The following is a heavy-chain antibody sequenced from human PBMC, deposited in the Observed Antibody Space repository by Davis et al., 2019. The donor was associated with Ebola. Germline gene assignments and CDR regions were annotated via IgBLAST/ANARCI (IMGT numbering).Heavy chain of an antibody. D-gene: IGHD2-15*01. CDR1: GYSFTSYW. Sequence: PGGSLRLSCKGSGYSFTSYWIGWVRQMPGKGLEWMGIIYPGDSDTRYSPSFQGQVTISADKSISTAYLQWSSLKASDTAMYYCARLPLRGWSAFDIWGQGTMVTVSS. V-gene: IGHV5-51*01. CDR3: ARLPLRGWSAFDI. J-gene: IGHJ3*02. CDR2: IYPGDSDT.